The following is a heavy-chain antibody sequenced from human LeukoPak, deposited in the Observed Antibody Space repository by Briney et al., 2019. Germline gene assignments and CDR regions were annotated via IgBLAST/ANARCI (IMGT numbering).Heavy chain of an antibody. D-gene: IGHD6-19*01. V-gene: IGHV4-59*01. J-gene: IGHJ4*02. CDR2: IYSSGTT. CDR3: ARDRTDASGWYYFDH. CDR1: GGSISGYY. Sequence: SETLSPTCSVSGGSISGYYWSWIRQPPGKGLEWIGYIYSSGTTNYNPSLKSRVTISVDTSKNQLSLKLTSVTAADTAVFYCARDRTDASGWYYFDHWGQGALLTVSS.